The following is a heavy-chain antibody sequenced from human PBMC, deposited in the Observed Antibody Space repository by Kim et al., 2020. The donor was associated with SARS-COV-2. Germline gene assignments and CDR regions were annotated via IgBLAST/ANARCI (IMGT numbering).Heavy chain of an antibody. D-gene: IGHD6-6*01. CDR3: AHRRSVTEYDY. Sequence: KRYNPSLKSRLTITKDTSKNQVVLTMTNMDPVDTATYYCAHRRSVTEYDYWGQGTLVTVSS. CDR2: K. V-gene: IGHV2-5*01. J-gene: IGHJ4*02.